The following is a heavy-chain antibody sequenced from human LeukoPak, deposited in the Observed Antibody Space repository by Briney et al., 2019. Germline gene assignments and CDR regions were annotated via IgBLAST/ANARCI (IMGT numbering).Heavy chain of an antibody. D-gene: IGHD3-22*01. CDR1: GYTFTSYD. CDR3: ARASGDSSNYDFPKPYSY. V-gene: IGHV1-8*01. Sequence: ASVKVSCKASGYTFTSYDINWVRQATGQGLEWMGWMNPNSGNTGYAQKFQGRVTMTRNTSISTVYMELSSLRSEDTAVYYCARASGDSSNYDFPKPYSYWGQGTLVTVSS. J-gene: IGHJ4*02. CDR2: MNPNSGNT.